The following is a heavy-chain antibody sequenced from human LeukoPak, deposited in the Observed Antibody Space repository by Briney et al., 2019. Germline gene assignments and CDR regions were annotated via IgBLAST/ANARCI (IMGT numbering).Heavy chain of an antibody. CDR1: GYTFTSYG. CDR3: ARDRSSVAAAGMYNWFDP. V-gene: IGHV1-69*13. J-gene: IGHJ5*02. D-gene: IGHD6-13*01. CDR2: IIPIFGTA. Sequence: SVKVSCKASGYTFTSYGISWVRQAPGQGLEWMGGIIPIFGTANYAQKFQGRVTITADESTSTAYMELSSLRSEDTAVYYCARDRSSVAAAGMYNWFDPWGQGTLVTVSS.